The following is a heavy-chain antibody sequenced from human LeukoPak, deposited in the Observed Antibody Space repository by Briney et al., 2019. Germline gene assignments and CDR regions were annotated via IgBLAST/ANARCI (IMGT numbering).Heavy chain of an antibody. CDR2: ISSSSSYI. J-gene: IGHJ6*03. D-gene: IGHD3-3*01. CDR1: GFTFSSYS. V-gene: IGHV3-21*01. CDR3: ARPRITIFGVVTNYYYYMDV. Sequence: PGGSLRLSCAASGFTFSSYSMNWVRQAPGKGLEWVSSISSSSSYIYYADSVKGRFTISRDNAKNSLYLQMNSLRAEDTAVCYCARPRITIFGVVTNYYYYMDVWGKGTTVTVSS.